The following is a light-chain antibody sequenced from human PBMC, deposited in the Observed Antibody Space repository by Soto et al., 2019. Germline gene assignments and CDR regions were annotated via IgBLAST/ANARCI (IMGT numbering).Light chain of an antibody. CDR2: DAS. V-gene: IGKV1-5*01. J-gene: IGKJ1*01. CDR3: QQYETFSGM. CDR1: QSISSW. Sequence: DIQLTQYPSTQSATVGDCVTISSRASQSISSWLAWYQQKPGKARKLLIYDASALPRGVPSRFSGSGSGTKFTLTIASLQPDDFATYYCQQYETFSGMFGLGTMVDIK.